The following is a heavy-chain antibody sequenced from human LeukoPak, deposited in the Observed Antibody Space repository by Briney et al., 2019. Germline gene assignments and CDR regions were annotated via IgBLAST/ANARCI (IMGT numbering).Heavy chain of an antibody. J-gene: IGHJ4*02. D-gene: IGHD2-2*01. CDR1: GFTFSGYW. CDR3: ARGYCSSTSCGGPVDY. CDR2: IKQDGSEK. Sequence: GGSLRLSCAASGFTFSGYWMSWVRQAPGKGLEWVANIKQDGSEKYYVDSVKGRFTISRDNAKNSLYLQMNSLRAEDTAVYYCARGYCSSTSCGGPVDYWGRGTLVTVSS. V-gene: IGHV3-7*01.